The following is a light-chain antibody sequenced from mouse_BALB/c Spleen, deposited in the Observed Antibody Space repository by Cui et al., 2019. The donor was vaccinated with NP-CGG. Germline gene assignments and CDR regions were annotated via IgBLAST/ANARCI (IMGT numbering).Light chain of an antibody. Sequence: VLSQESALTTSPGETVTLTCRSSTGAVTTSNYANWVQEKPDHLFTGLIGGTNNRAPGVPARFSGSLIGDKAALTITRAQTEDEAIYFCALWYSNHWVFGGGTKLTVL. CDR2: GTN. CDR3: ALWYSNHWV. V-gene: IGLV1*01. CDR1: TGAVTTSNY. J-gene: IGLJ1*01.